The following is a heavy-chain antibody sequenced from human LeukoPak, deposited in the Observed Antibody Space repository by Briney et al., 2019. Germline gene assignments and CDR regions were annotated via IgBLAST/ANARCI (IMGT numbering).Heavy chain of an antibody. CDR2: MNPNSGNT. V-gene: IGHV1-8*03. CDR3: ARSLSIVAALGY. CDR1: GYTFTSYD. Sequence: ASVKVSCKASGYTFTSYDINWVRQATGQGLEWMGWMNPNSGNTGYAQKFQGRVTITRNTSISTAYMELSSLRSEDTAVYYCARSLSIVAALGYWGQGTLVTVSS. D-gene: IGHD6-13*01. J-gene: IGHJ4*02.